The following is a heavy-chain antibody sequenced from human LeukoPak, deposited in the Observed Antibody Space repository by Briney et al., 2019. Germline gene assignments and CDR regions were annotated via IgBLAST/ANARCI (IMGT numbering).Heavy chain of an antibody. CDR1: GGSISSYY. V-gene: IGHV4-59*12. J-gene: IGHJ4*02. CDR2: IYYSGST. D-gene: IGHD2-8*01. CDR3: ARDNVPGYFDS. Sequence: SETLSLTCTVSGGSISSYYSSWIRPPPGKGLEWIGYIYYSGSTNYNPSLKSRVTISVDTSKNQFSLKLSSVTAADTAVYYCARDNVPGYFDSWGQGTLVTVSS.